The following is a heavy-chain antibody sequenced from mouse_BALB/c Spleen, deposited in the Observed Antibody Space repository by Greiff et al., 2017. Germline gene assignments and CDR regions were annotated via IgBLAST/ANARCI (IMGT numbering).Heavy chain of an antibody. CDR1: GYAFTNYL. V-gene: IGHV1-54*01. CDR3: AISYYGNYYAMDY. J-gene: IGHJ4*01. D-gene: IGHD2-10*01. CDR2: INPGSGGT. Sequence: QVQLQQSGAELVRPGTSVKVSCKASGYAFTNYLIEWVKQRPGQGLEWIGVINPGSGGTNYNEKFKGKATLTADKSSSTAYMQLSSLTSDDSAVYFCAISYYGNYYAMDYWGQGTSVTVSS.